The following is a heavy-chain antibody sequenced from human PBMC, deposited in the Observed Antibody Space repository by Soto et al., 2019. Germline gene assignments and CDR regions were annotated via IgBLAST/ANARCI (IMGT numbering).Heavy chain of an antibody. V-gene: IGHV3-23*01. CDR2: ISGSGGST. J-gene: IGHJ4*02. D-gene: IGHD2-15*01. Sequence: QSVGSLRLSCAASGFTFSSYAMSWVRQAPGKGLEWVSAISGSGGSTYYADSVKGRFTISRDNSKNTLYLQMNSLRAEDTAVYYCAKVSVVVAATLDFDYWGQGTLVTVSS. CDR3: AKVSVVVAATLDFDY. CDR1: GFTFSSYA.